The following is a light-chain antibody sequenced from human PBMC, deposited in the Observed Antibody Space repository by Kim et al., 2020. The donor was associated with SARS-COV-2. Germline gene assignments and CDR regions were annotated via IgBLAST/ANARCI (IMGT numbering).Light chain of an antibody. CDR3: QQYNNWPET. J-gene: IGKJ2*01. CDR2: GAS. CDR1: QSVSSN. V-gene: IGKV3-15*01. Sequence: VSPGESATLSCRASQSVSSNLAWYQQKPGQAPRLLIYGASTRATGIPARFSGSGSGTEFTLTISSLQSEDFAVYYCQQYNNWPETFGQGTKLEI.